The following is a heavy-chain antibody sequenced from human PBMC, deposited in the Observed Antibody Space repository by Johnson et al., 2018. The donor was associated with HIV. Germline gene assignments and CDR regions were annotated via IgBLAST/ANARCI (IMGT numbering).Heavy chain of an antibody. D-gene: IGHD5-18*01. J-gene: IGHJ3*02. CDR2: ISYDGRNK. CDR3: ARVVGYKYGSAGDNDAFDI. Sequence: HVQLVESGGGVVQPGRSLRVSCGASGFTFSSYDMHWVRQAPGKGLEWVAVISYDGRNKYYADSVKGRFTLSRDNSKNTLYLQMNSLRAEDTALYYCARVVGYKYGSAGDNDAFDIWGQGTMVTVSS. CDR1: GFTFSSYD. V-gene: IGHV3-30*03.